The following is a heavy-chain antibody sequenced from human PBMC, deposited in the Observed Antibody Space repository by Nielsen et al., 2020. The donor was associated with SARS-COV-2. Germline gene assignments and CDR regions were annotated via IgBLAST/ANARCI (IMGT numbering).Heavy chain of an antibody. CDR2: E. Sequence: EYYNIPLKTRLTISKDTSKNQVVLTMTNMDPVDTATYYCARSNCYYYNSGLDVWGQGTTVTVSS. V-gene: IGHV2-70*01. J-gene: IGHJ6*02. D-gene: IGHD1-1*01. CDR3: ARSNCYYYNSGLDV.